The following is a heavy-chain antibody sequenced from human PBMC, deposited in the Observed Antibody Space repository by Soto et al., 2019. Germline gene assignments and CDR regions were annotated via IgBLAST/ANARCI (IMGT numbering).Heavy chain of an antibody. D-gene: IGHD3-10*01. J-gene: IGHJ4*02. CDR1: GGTSNNYA. CDR2: ITAYFGTA. V-gene: IGHV1-69*01. CDR3: AKLLGPGSYYDDDY. Sequence: QVQLVQSGAEVKTPGSSVKVSCRASGGTSNNYADTWVRQAPGHGLEWMGGITAYFGTATYAHKFRGRLTITADDSTRTNYMELRRLTTDDTAIYYCAKLLGPGSYYDDDYWGQGTLVTVSS.